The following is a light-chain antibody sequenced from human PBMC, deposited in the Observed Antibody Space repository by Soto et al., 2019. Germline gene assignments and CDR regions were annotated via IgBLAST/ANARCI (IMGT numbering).Light chain of an antibody. J-gene: IGKJ5*01. CDR2: DAS. CDR3: QQRGNWPPIP. CDR1: QIVKTF. V-gene: IGKV3-11*01. Sequence: EIVLTQSPATLSFSPGEIATLSWSASQIVKTFLVWYQQRPGQAPRLLIHDASHRAAGIPARFSGSGFGTDFTLTISSLEPEDAAVYYCQQRGNWPPIPFGQGTRLENK.